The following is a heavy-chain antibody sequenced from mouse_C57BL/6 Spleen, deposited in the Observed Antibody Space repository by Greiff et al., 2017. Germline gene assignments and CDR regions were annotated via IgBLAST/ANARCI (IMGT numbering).Heavy chain of an antibody. CDR1: GFTFSDYG. V-gene: IGHV5-17*01. CDR3: ARPLYGSSWDYAMDY. J-gene: IGHJ4*01. CDR2: ISSGSSTI. D-gene: IGHD1-1*01. Sequence: EVKLMESGGGLVKPGGSLKLSCAASGFTFSDYGMHWVRQAPEKGLEWVAYISSGSSTIYYADTVKGRFTISRDNAKNTLFLQMTSLRSEDTAMYYCARPLYGSSWDYAMDYWGQGTSVTVSS.